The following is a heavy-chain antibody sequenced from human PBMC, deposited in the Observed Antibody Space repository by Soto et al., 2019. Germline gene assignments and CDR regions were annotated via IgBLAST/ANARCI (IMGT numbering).Heavy chain of an antibody. Sequence: PGGSLRLSCAASGFTFTSHAMHWVRQTPGKGLEWVGRTRNKANSYTTEYAASVKGRFTISRDDSKNSLYLQMNSLKTEDTAVYYCAREEGEDYYGSGSYDYYYYGMDVWGQGTTVTVSS. D-gene: IGHD3-10*01. CDR1: GFTFTSHA. CDR3: AREEGEDYYGSGSYDYYYYGMDV. CDR2: TRNKANSYTT. J-gene: IGHJ6*02. V-gene: IGHV3-72*01.